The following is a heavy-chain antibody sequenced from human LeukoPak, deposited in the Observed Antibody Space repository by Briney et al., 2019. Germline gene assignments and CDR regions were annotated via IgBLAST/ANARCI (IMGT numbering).Heavy chain of an antibody. CDR1: GFSFSTCA. D-gene: IGHD3-10*01. CDR2: ISATGGTT. CDR3: ATGSQIREADY. J-gene: IGHJ4*02. Sequence: GGSLRLTCAASGFSFSTCAMSWVRQAPGKGLEWVSLISATGGTTYYADSVKGRFTISRDNSKNTLYLQMNSLRAEDTAVYYCATGSQIREADYWGQGTLVTVSS. V-gene: IGHV3-23*01.